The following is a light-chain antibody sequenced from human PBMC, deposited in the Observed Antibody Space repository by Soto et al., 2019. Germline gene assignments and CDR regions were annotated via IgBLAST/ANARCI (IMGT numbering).Light chain of an antibody. CDR2: GAS. V-gene: IGKV3-15*01. CDR1: QSVGSD. CDR3: QQYNNWPPYT. Sequence: EIVMAQTPTTLSVSPGESVTLSCRASQSVGSDLAWYQQIPGQAPRLLIYGASTRATGIPARFSGSGSATEFTLTISSLQSEDFAVYYCQQYNNWPPYTFGQGTNLEIK. J-gene: IGKJ2*01.